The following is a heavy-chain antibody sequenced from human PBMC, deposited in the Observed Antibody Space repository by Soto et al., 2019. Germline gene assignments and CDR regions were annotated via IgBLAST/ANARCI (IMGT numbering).Heavy chain of an antibody. Sequence: PSETLSLTCTVSGGSISSYYWSWIRQPPGKGLEWIGSMYYSGNTYYNPSLESRVTISVDTSKNQFSLKLSSVTAADTAVYFCARSSIRDYYFDYWGQGTLVTVS. CDR1: GGSISSYY. D-gene: IGHD6-6*01. J-gene: IGHJ4*02. CDR2: MYYSGNT. CDR3: ARSSIRDYYFDY. V-gene: IGHV4-59*05.